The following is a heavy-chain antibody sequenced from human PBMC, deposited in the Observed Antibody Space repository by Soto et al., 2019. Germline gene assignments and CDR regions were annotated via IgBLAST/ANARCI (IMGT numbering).Heavy chain of an antibody. D-gene: IGHD6-19*01. V-gene: IGHV1-18*01. J-gene: IGHJ3*02. Sequence: QVQLVRSGAEVKKPGASVKVSCKASDYTFTNYGISWVRQAPGQGLEWMGWISAYNGNTNYAQKLQGRVTMTTDTSTSTAYMELRNLRSDDTAVYYCARSSSGPPPDAFDIWGQGTMVTVSS. CDR1: DYTFTNYG. CDR3: ARSSSGPPPDAFDI. CDR2: ISAYNGNT.